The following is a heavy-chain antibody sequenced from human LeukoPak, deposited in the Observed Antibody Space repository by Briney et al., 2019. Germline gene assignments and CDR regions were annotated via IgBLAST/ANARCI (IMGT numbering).Heavy chain of an antibody. D-gene: IGHD3-3*01. CDR1: GFTFSSYA. CDR3: ARAPRDLEWFPTYFDL. J-gene: IGHJ2*01. Sequence: GGSLRLSCAASGFTFSSYAMHWVRQAPGKGLEWVAVISYDGSNKYYADSVKGRFTISRDNSKNTLYLQMNSLRAEDTAVYYCARAPRDLEWFPTYFDLWGRGTLVTVSS. CDR2: ISYDGSNK. V-gene: IGHV3-30-3*01.